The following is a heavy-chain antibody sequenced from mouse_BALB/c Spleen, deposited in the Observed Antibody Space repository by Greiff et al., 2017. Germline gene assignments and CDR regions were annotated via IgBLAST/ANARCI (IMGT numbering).Heavy chain of an antibody. CDR1: GFTFSDYG. CDR3: AREGIYYGSSLDY. CDR2: ISNLAYSI. D-gene: IGHD1-1*01. V-gene: IGHV5-15*02. J-gene: IGHJ2*01. Sequence: EVKLMESGGGLVQPGGSRKLSCAASGFTFSDYGMAWVRQAPGKGPEWVAFISNLAYSIYYADTVTGRFTISRENAKNTLYLEMSSLRSEDTAMYYCAREGIYYGSSLDYWGQGTTLTVSS.